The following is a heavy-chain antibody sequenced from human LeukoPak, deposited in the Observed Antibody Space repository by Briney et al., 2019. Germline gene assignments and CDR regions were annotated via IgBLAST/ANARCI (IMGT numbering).Heavy chain of an antibody. Sequence: SETLSLTCTVSGGSISGYYWSWIRQPPGKGLEWIGSIHYSGSTNYNPSLKSRVTISVDTSKNHFSLRLSSVTAADTAVYYCARLSIVGAYFFDYWGQGTLVTVSS. V-gene: IGHV4-59*08. J-gene: IGHJ4*02. CDR2: IHYSGST. D-gene: IGHD1-26*01. CDR1: GGSISGYY. CDR3: ARLSIVGAYFFDY.